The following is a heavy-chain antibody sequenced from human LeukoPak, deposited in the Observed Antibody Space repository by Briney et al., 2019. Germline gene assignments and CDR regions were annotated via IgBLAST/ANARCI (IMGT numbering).Heavy chain of an antibody. CDR3: ARRMTYYYDSSGPPDY. CDR2: IYYSGST. CDR1: GGSISSSSYH. Sequence: SETLSLTCTVSGGSISSSSYHWGWIRQPPGKGLEWIGSIYYSGSTYYNPSLMSRVTISVDMSKNQFSLKLSSVTAADTAVYYCARRMTYYYDSSGPPDYWGREPWSPSPQ. V-gene: IGHV4-39*01. J-gene: IGHJ4*02. D-gene: IGHD3-22*01.